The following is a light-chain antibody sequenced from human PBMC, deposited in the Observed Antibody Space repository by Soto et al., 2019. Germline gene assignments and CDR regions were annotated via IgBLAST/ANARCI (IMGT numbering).Light chain of an antibody. J-gene: IGLJ3*02. CDR2: EDS. V-gene: IGLV2-8*01. CDR3: SSYDSSMNEV. Sequence: QSALTQPPSASGSPGQRVTISCTGTSCNVGGDNYVSWYQQHPGKAPKLMIYEDSNRPSGVPDRFSGSKSGNTASLTVSGLQAEDEADYYCSSYDSSMNEVFGGGTKLTVL. CDR1: SCNVGGDNY.